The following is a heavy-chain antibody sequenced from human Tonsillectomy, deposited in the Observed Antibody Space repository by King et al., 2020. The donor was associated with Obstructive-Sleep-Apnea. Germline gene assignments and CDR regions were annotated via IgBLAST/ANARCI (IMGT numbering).Heavy chain of an antibody. CDR1: GYTFTSYD. V-gene: IGHV1-8*01. Sequence: VQLVESGAEVKKPGASVKISCKASGYTFTSYDINWVRQATGQGLEWMGWMNPNSGNTGYAQKFQGRVTMTRNTSISTAYMELSSLRSEDTAVYYCARDLGYCSGGSCYPDYWRQGTLVTVSS. J-gene: IGHJ4*02. CDR3: ARDLGYCSGGSCYPDY. D-gene: IGHD2-15*01. CDR2: MNPNSGNT.